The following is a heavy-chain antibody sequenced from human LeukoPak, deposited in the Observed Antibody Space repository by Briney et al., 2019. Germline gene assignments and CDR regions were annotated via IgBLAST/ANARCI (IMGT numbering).Heavy chain of an antibody. CDR2: ISWNSGSI. D-gene: IGHD6-13*01. CDR3: AKDSRSSWFNWFDP. V-gene: IGHV3-9*01. J-gene: IGHJ5*02. Sequence: GRFLRLSCAASGFTFDDYAMHWVRQAPGKGLEWVSGISWNSGSIGYADSVKGRFTISRDNAKNSLYLQMNSLRAEDTALYYCAKDSRSSWFNWFDPWGQGTLVTVSS. CDR1: GFTFDDYA.